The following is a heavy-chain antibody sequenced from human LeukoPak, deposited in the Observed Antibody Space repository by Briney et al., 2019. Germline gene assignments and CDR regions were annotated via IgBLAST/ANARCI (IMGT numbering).Heavy chain of an antibody. CDR2: IYYSGST. V-gene: IGHV4-31*03. D-gene: IGHD2-15*01. Sequence: SETLSLTCTVSGGSISSGGYCWSWIRQHPGKGLEWIGYIYYSGSTYYNPSLKSRVTISVDTSKNQFSLKLSSVTAADTAVYYCARAVARYYYGMDVWGQGTTVTVSS. CDR3: ARAVARYYYGMDV. CDR1: GGSISSGGYC. J-gene: IGHJ6*02.